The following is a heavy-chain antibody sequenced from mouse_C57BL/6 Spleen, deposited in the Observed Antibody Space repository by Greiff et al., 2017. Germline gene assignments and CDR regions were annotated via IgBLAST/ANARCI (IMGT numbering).Heavy chain of an antibody. CDR1: GYTFTSYW. Sequence: VQLLQPGAELVKPGASVKLSCKASGYTFTSYWMHWVKQRPGQGLEWIGMIYPNSGSTNYNEKFKSKATLTVDKSSSTAYMQLSSLTSEESAVDYCARSSQTVFFDYWGQGTSRTVSS. V-gene: IGHV1-64*01. J-gene: IGHJ2*02. CDR2: IYPNSGST. CDR3: ARSSQTVFFDY. D-gene: IGHD4-1*01.